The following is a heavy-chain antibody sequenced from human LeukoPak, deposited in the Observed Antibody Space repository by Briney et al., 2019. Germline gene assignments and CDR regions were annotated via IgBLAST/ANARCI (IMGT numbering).Heavy chain of an antibody. CDR2: ISYDGSSK. CDR3: ARDRHGVRGVISENFDY. CDR1: GFTFSSYA. V-gene: IGHV3-30-3*01. D-gene: IGHD3-10*01. Sequence: GGSLRLSCAASGFTFSSYAMHWVRQAPGKGLEWVAVISYDGSSKYYADSVKGRFTISRDNSKNTLYLQMNSLRAEDTAVYYCARDRHGVRGVISENFDYWGQGTLVTVSS. J-gene: IGHJ4*02.